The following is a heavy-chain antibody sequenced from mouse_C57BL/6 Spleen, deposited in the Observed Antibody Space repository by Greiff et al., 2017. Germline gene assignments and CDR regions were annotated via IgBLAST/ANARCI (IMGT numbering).Heavy chain of an antibody. J-gene: IGHJ2*01. CDR1: GFTFSDYY. V-gene: IGHV5-12*01. D-gene: IGHD2-1*01. CDR3: ARQYYGNLYYFGY. CDR2: ISNGGGST. Sequence: DVKLVESGGGLVQPGGSLKLSCAASGFTFSDYYMYWVSQTPEQRLEWVAYISNGGGSTNYPATVKGRFTSSRDNAKNTLYLQMSRLTSEDTAMYYCARQYYGNLYYFGYRGQVATLTVSS.